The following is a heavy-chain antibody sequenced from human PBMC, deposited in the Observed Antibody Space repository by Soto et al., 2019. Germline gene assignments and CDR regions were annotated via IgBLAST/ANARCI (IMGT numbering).Heavy chain of an antibody. CDR2: SYHTGTT. V-gene: IGHV4-30-2*01. D-gene: IGHD3-3*01. CDR3: ARLDEVLRFLVDT. J-gene: IGHJ5*02. Sequence: QLKLQEAGSGLVKPSETLSLTCGVSGDSVSTNRYSWGWIRQPPGKGLEWIVYSYHTGTTYYNPSLKTRVTIYVDRSKNNFSLNLTSVTAADTALYYCARLDEVLRFLVDTWGQGTLVTVSS. CDR1: GDSVSTNRYS.